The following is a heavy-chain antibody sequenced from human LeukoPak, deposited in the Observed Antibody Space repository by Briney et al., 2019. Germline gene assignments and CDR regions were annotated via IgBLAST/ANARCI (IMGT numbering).Heavy chain of an antibody. CDR1: GYTFTSYG. Sequence: ASVKVSCKASGYTFTSYGISWVRQAPGQGLEWMGWICAYNGNTNYAQKLQGRVTMTTDTSTSTAYMELRSLRSDDTAVYYCARERWIFGVVINRGFDPWGQGTLVTVSS. J-gene: IGHJ5*02. D-gene: IGHD3-3*01. V-gene: IGHV1-18*01. CDR3: ARERWIFGVVINRGFDP. CDR2: ICAYNGNT.